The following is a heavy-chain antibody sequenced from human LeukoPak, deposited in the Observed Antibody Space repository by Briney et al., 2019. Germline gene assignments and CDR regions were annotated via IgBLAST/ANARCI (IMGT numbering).Heavy chain of an antibody. CDR3: ARDVHSSGWEFDY. J-gene: IGHJ4*02. Sequence: GGSLRLSCEASGFTFSSYGMHWVRQAPGKGLEWVAVIWFDGSNKDYADSVKGRFTISRDNSKDTLYLQMDSLSAEDTAVYYCARDVHSSGWEFDYWGQGTLVTVSS. CDR2: IWFDGSNK. D-gene: IGHD6-19*01. V-gene: IGHV3-33*01. CDR1: GFTFSSYG.